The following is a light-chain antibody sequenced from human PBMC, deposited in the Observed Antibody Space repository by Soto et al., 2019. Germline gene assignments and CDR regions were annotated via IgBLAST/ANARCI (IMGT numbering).Light chain of an antibody. J-gene: IGKJ4*01. CDR3: QQYNSYPLT. Sequence: IQMTQSPSTLSGSVGDRVTITCLASQTISSWLAWYQQKPGKAPKLLIYKASTLKSGVPSRFSGSGSGTEFTLTISSLQPDDFATYYCQQYNSYPLTFGGGTKVDIK. CDR2: KAS. V-gene: IGKV1-5*03. CDR1: QTISSW.